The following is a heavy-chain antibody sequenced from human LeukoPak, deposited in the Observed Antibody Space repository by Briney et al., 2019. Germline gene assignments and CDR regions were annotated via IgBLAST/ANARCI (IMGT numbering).Heavy chain of an antibody. Sequence: PGGSLRLSCAASGFTFSSYWMSWVRQAPGKGLEWVANMDLDGSEKYYVDSAKGRFTISRDNAKNSLYLQMNSLRAEDTAVYYCAREDHSKYEYWGQGTLVTVSS. CDR3: AREDHSKYEY. CDR1: GFTFSSYW. D-gene: IGHD4-11*01. V-gene: IGHV3-7*01. CDR2: MDLDGSEK. J-gene: IGHJ4*02.